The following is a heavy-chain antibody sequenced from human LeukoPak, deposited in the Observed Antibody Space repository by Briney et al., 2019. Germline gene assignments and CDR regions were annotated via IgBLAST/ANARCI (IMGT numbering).Heavy chain of an antibody. J-gene: IGHJ1*01. D-gene: IGHD3-22*01. CDR1: GDSVSRSDSY. CDR3: VRRRYYDVSGYLK. CDR2: IYYSGRN. V-gene: IGHV4-39*02. Sequence: KASETLSLTCSVSGDSVSRSDSYWNWLRHPPGKGLEWIGTIYYSGRNYYSPSLKSRVPMSVAQPHNHLSLHLTTVTAADTRLFFCVRRRYYDVSGYLKWGEGTLLSVSS.